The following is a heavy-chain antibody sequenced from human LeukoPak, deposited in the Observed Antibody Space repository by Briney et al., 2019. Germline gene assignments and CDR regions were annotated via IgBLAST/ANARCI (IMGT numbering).Heavy chain of an antibody. CDR2: IYYSGST. D-gene: IGHD1-7*01. V-gene: IGHV4-59*01. CDR1: GGPFSSFY. CDR3: AGDVSGCARTTPFDP. Sequence: PSETLSLTCTASGGPFSSFYMNWIRQPPGKGLEWIGYIYYSGSTNYNPSLKSRVTISVDTPKNQFSLKLSSVTAADTAEYYCAGDVSGCARTTPFDPWVQGTLVTVSS. J-gene: IGHJ5*02.